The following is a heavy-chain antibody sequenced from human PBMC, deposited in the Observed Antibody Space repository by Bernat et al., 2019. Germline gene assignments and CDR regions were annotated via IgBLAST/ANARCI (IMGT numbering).Heavy chain of an antibody. CDR3: AKKVPGTNPLDS. D-gene: IGHD2-2*01. CDR2: ISSDGSNK. CDR1: EFTFSTYA. J-gene: IGHJ4*02. V-gene: IGHV3-30-3*01. Sequence: QVQLVESGGGVVQPGRSLRLSCAASEFTFSTYAMHWVRQAPGKGLEWVAVISSDGSNKYYADSVKGRFTLSRDDSKNTLYLQISSLRAEDTAVYYCAKKVPGTNPLDSWGQGTLVTVSS.